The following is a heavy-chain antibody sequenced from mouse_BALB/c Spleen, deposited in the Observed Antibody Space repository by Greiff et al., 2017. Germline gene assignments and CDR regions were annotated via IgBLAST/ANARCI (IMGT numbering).Heavy chain of an antibody. V-gene: IGHV8-11*01. J-gene: IGHJ4*01. CDR2: IWWNDNK. CDR1: GFSLSTYGIG. D-gene: IGHD2-4*01. CDR3: ARMGGYDYDEGDYYAMDY. Sequence: QVTLKVSGPGILQPSQTLSLTCSFSGFSLSTYGIGVGWIRQPSGKGLEWLAHIWWNDNKYYNTALKSRLTISKDTSNNQVFLKIASVDTADTATYYCARMGGYDYDEGDYYAMDYWGQGTSVTVSS.